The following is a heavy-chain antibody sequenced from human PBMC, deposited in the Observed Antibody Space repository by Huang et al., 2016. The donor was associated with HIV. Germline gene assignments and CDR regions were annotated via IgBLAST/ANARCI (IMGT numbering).Heavy chain of an antibody. CDR1: GFTFSSYS. CDR2: ISSSSSYI. V-gene: IGHV3-21*01. D-gene: IGHD3-3*01. CDR3: ARAVPTPNRFGVGGFDY. Sequence: EVQLVESGGGLVKPGGSLRLSCAASGFTFSSYSMNWVRQAPGKGLDWVSSISSSSSYIYYADLVKGLFTISRDNAKNSLYLQMNSLRAEDTAVYYCARAVPTPNRFGVGGFDYWGQGTLVTVSS. J-gene: IGHJ4*02.